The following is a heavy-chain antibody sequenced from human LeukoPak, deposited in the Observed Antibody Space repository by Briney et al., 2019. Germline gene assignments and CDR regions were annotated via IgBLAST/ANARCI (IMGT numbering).Heavy chain of an antibody. D-gene: IGHD6-19*01. V-gene: IGHV3-21*01. CDR2: ISSSSSYI. Sequence: GSLRLSCAASGFTFSSYSMNWVRQAPGKGLEWVSSISSSSSYIYYADSVKGRFTISRDNAKNSLYLQMNSLRAEDTAVYYCATSIAVADDFDYWGQGTLVTVSS. J-gene: IGHJ4*02. CDR1: GFTFSSYS. CDR3: ATSIAVADDFDY.